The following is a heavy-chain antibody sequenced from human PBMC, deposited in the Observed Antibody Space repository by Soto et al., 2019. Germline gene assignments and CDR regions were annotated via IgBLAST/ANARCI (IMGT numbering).Heavy chain of an antibody. CDR1: GFTFSTYP. CDR2: ISGSGIST. J-gene: IGHJ6*02. D-gene: IGHD4-4*01. V-gene: IGHV3-23*01. Sequence: GGSLRLSCAASGFTFSTYPMSWVRQAPGKGLERVSGISGSGISTYYTGSVKGRFTISRDNSKNTVFLQMNSLRDEDTAVYYCVKPPVITASYYYYDMDVWGQGTTVTV. CDR3: VKPPVITASYYYYDMDV.